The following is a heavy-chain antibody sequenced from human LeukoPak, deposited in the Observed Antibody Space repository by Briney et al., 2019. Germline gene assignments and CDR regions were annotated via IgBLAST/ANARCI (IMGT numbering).Heavy chain of an antibody. J-gene: IGHJ4*02. CDR1: GYIFTGYY. V-gene: IGHV1-2*02. D-gene: IGHD3-16*01. CDR3: ARVRYRLAETYIDY. CDR2: INPNSGDT. Sequence: ASVKVSCKASGYIFTGYYMHWVRQAPGQGLEWMGWINPNSGDTNYAQKFQGRVTMTRDTSISTAYMEMSRLRSDDTAVYYCARVRYRLAETYIDYWGQGTLVTVSS.